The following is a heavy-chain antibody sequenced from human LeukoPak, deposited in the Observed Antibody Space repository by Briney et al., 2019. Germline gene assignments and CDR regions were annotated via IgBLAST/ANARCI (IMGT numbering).Heavy chain of an antibody. J-gene: IGHJ3*02. D-gene: IGHD1-26*01. Sequence: SETLFLTCTVSGGSVSSYYWSWIRQPPGEGLEWIAYIHNSGSTNYNLSLKTRVTISVDTSKNQFSLKLSSVTAADTAVYYCVRDWEGFNFDIWGQGTMVTVSS. CDR2: IHNSGST. CDR3: VRDWEGFNFDI. CDR1: GGSVSSYY. V-gene: IGHV4-59*02.